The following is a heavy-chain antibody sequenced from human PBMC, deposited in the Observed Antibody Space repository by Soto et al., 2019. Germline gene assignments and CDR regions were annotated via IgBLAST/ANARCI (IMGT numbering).Heavy chain of an antibody. D-gene: IGHD2-8*01. CDR1: GFTFTSYG. Sequence: APVKVSCKASGFTFTSYGISWARQAPGQGPEWMGWISGYNGDTNYAQKFQDRVSMTIDTSTGTAYMELRSLTSDDTAIYYCAKNGQPPYYYYGLDVWGQGTKVTVSS. CDR2: ISGYNGDT. V-gene: IGHV1-18*01. J-gene: IGHJ6*02. CDR3: AKNGQPPYYYYGLDV.